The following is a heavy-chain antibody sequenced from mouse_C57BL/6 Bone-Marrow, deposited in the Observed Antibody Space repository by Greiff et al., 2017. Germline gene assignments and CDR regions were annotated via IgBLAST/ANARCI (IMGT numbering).Heavy chain of an antibody. Sequence: VQLQQSGAELVRPGASVKLSCTASGFNIKDYYMHWVKQRPEQGLGWIGRIDPEDGDTEYAPKFQGKATMTADTSSNTAYLQLSSLTSEDTAVYYCTTIGDSSPYYAMDYWGQGTSVTVSS. CDR2: IDPEDGDT. J-gene: IGHJ4*01. CDR1: GFNIKDYY. CDR3: TTIGDSSPYYAMDY. V-gene: IGHV14-1*01. D-gene: IGHD3-3*01.